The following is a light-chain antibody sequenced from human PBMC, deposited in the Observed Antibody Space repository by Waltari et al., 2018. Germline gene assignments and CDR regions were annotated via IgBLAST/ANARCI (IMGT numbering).Light chain of an antibody. CDR2: AAS. V-gene: IGKV1-9*01. Sequence: IQLTQSPSSLSASVGDRVTITCRASQGISSNLAWYQQKPGKAPKLLISAASTLHSGVPLRCSGSVSGTEFTLTISSLQPEDFATYYCQQLNSYPITFGQGTRLEIK. J-gene: IGKJ5*01. CDR3: QQLNSYPIT. CDR1: QGISSN.